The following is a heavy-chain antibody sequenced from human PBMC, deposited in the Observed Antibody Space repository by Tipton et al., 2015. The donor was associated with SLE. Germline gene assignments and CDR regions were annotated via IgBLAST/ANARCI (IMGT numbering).Heavy chain of an antibody. CDR1: GGSISSSSYY. CDR3: ASHDYGDYGYFDY. J-gene: IGHJ4*02. CDR2: IYYSGST. V-gene: IGHV4-39*01. Sequence: LRLSCTVSGGSISSSSYYWGWIRQPPGKGLEWIGSIYYSGSTYYNPSLKSRVTISVDTSKNQFSLKLSSVTAADTAVYYCASHDYGDYGYFDYWGQGTLVTVSS. D-gene: IGHD4-17*01.